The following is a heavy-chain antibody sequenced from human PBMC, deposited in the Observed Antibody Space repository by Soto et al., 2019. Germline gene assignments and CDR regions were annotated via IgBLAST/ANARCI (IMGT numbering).Heavy chain of an antibody. D-gene: IGHD2-2*01. Sequence: SETLSLTCTVSGGSISSGDYYWSWIRQPPGKGLDWIGYIYYSGSTYYNPSLKSRVTISVDTSKNQFSLELSSLTGADTALYYCARVEVGYCSSTSCHPAEGCFAPWGQGTLFTVSS. CDR3: ARVEVGYCSSTSCHPAEGCFAP. CDR2: IYYSGST. CDR1: GGSISSGDYY. J-gene: IGHJ5*02. V-gene: IGHV4-30-4*01.